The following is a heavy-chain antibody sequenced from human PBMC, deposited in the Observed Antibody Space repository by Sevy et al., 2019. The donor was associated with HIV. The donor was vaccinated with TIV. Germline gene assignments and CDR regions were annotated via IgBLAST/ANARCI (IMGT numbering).Heavy chain of an antibody. J-gene: IGHJ4*02. Sequence: GGSLRLSCVASGFTFSDSWMTWVRQAPGKGLERIAFINEDGGHLGYVDSVRGRFTISRENTKNSLYLQMNSLRAEDTAVYFCARDRAYSALDYWGQGTLVTVSS. CDR3: ARDRAYSALDY. D-gene: IGHD5-18*01. V-gene: IGHV3-7*01. CDR2: INEDGGHL. CDR1: GFTFSDSW.